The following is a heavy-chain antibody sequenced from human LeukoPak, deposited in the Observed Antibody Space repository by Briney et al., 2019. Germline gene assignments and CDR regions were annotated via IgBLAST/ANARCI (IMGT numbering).Heavy chain of an antibody. D-gene: IGHD4-23*01. J-gene: IGHJ4*02. CDR2: INPSGGST. CDR3: ARDGPGYGGNPTLGY. CDR1: GYTFTSYY. V-gene: IGHV1-46*03. Sequence: ASVKVSCKASGYTFTSYYMHWVRQAPGQGLEWMGIINPSGGSTSYAQKFQGRLTMTRDTSTSTVYMELSSLRSEDTAAYYCARDGPGYGGNPTLGYWGQGTLVTVSS.